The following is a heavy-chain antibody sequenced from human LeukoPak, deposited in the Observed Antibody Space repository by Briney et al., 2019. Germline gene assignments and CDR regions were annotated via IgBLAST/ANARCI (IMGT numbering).Heavy chain of an antibody. Sequence: PSETLSLTCTVSGGSIRSYYWSWIRQPPGKGLEWIAYIYYSGSTNYNPSLKSRVTISIDTSKNQFSLKLSSATAADTAVYYCARVYYANSYDYWFFDLWGRGTLVTVSS. D-gene: IGHD2-2*01. J-gene: IGHJ2*01. V-gene: IGHV4-59*01. CDR2: IYYSGST. CDR1: GGSIRSYY. CDR3: ARVYYANSYDYWFFDL.